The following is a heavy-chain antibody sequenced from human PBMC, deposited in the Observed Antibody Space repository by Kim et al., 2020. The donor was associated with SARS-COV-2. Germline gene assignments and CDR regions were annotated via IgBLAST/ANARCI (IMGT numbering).Heavy chain of an antibody. Sequence: STNYNPSLKSRVTISVDTSKNQFSLKLSSVTAADTAVYYCASSIVGATAYWGQGTLVTVSS. J-gene: IGHJ4*02. CDR2: ST. D-gene: IGHD1-26*01. V-gene: IGHV4-34*01. CDR3: ASSIVGATAY.